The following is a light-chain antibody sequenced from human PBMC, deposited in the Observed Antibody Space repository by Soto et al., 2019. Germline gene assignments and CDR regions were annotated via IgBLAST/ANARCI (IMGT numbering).Light chain of an antibody. CDR1: SSDVGGYNY. CDR3: SSYTSSTSYV. V-gene: IGLV2-14*01. J-gene: IGLJ1*01. CDR2: EVT. Sequence: VLTQPASVSGSPGQSITISCIGTSSDVGGYNYVSWYQQHPGKAPKLMIYEVTNRPSGVSNRFSGSKSGNTASLTISGLQAEDEADYYCSSYTSSTSYVFGTGTKVTVL.